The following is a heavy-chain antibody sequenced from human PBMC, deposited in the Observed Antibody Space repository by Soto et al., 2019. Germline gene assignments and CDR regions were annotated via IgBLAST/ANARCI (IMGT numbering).Heavy chain of an antibody. V-gene: IGHV1-2*02. CDR3: ARESGGATATLDYYYFYMDV. D-gene: IGHD5-12*01. Sequence: ASVKVSCKTSGDSFNDYYIHWVRQAPGQGLEWMGWINPKGGVTKYAQKFQGRVTVTRDTSIRTVYVELSSLRSDDTAVYYCARESGGATATLDYYYFYMDVWGKGTMVTVSS. CDR2: INPKGGVT. CDR1: GDSFNDYY. J-gene: IGHJ6*03.